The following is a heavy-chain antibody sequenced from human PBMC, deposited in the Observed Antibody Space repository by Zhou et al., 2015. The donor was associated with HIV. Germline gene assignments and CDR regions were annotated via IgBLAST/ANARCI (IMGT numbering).Heavy chain of an antibody. J-gene: IGHJ4*02. Sequence: VQLVETGGGFILPGGSLRLSCAASGFTVSSNYMTWVRQAPGKGMEWVAFIRHDGTKKSYADSVKGRFTISRDNSKNTLYLQMNSLRAEDTAVYYCANRKQQPYYFDYWGQGTLVTVSS. D-gene: IGHD6-13*01. CDR1: GFTVSSNY. CDR3: ANRKQQPYYFDY. V-gene: IGHV3-30*02. CDR2: IRHDGTKK.